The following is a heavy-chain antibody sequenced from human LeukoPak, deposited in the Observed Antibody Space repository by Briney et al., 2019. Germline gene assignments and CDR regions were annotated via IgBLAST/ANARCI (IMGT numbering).Heavy chain of an antibody. D-gene: IGHD1-26*01. V-gene: IGHV3-64D*06. CDR2: ITFNGDST. CDR3: VKVSSTVGATYFDY. CDR1: GFAFSSYA. Sequence: GGSLRLSCAASGFAFSSYAMHWVRRAPGRGREYISVITFNGDSTYHADSVKGRFTISRDNSKNTLYFQMTSLRPEDTAVYFCVKVSSTVGATYFDYWGQGTLVTVSS. J-gene: IGHJ4*02.